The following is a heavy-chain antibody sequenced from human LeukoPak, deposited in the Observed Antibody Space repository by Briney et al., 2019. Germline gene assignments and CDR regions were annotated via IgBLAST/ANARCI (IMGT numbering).Heavy chain of an antibody. CDR3: ARGYSYHFNY. V-gene: IGHV3-23*01. D-gene: IGHD5-24*01. CDR1: GFTFSSYA. Sequence: PGGSLRLSCAASGFTFSSYAMSWVRQAPGKGLEWVSAISGSGGSTYYADSVKGRFTISIDNSKNSLYLQMNSLTAEDTAVYFCARGYSYHFNYWGQGTLVTVSS. J-gene: IGHJ4*02. CDR2: ISGSGGST.